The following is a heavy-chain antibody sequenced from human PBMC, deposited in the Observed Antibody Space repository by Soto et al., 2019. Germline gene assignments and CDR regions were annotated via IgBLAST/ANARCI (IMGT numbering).Heavy chain of an antibody. Sequence: EVQLVESGGGLVQPGGSLRLSCAASGFTFSSYWMHWVRQAPGKGLGWVSRINSDGSSTSYADSVKGRFTISRDNAKNTLYLQMNSLRAEDTAVYYCARGGSINWYFDLWGRGTLVTVSS. V-gene: IGHV3-74*01. CDR1: GFTFSSYW. CDR3: ARGGSINWYFDL. CDR2: INSDGSST. J-gene: IGHJ2*01. D-gene: IGHD1-26*01.